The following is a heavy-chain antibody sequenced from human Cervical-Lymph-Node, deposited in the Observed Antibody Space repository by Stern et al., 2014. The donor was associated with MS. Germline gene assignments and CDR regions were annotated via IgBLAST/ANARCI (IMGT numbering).Heavy chain of an antibody. CDR2: ISDDGSNK. J-gene: IGHJ3*02. V-gene: IGHV3-30-3*01. Sequence: VQLVESGGGVVQPGTSLRLSCAASGSSFISFAIHWVRQAPGKGLEWVAVISDDGSNKYYADSVKGRFTISRDNSKNALFLQMNIVKTEDTAVYYCAYDRYCSGGNCRDAFDIWGQGTMVTVSA. CDR1: GSSFISFA. D-gene: IGHD2-15*01. CDR3: AYDRYCSGGNCRDAFDI.